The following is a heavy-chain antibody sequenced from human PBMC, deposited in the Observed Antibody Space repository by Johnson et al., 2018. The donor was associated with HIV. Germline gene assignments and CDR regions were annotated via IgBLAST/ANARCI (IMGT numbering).Heavy chain of an antibody. D-gene: IGHD2-21*02. CDR2: ISYDGSNK. V-gene: IGHV3-30-3*01. Sequence: QVQLVESGGGVVQPGRSLRLSCAASGFTFSSYAMHWVRQAPGKGLEWVAVISYDGSNKYYADSVKGRFTISRDNSKNTLYVQMNSLRPEDTAVYYCARGAYCGGDCYSGLGALDVWGQGTMVTVSP. J-gene: IGHJ3*01. CDR1: GFTFSSYA. CDR3: ARGAYCGGDCYSGLGALDV.